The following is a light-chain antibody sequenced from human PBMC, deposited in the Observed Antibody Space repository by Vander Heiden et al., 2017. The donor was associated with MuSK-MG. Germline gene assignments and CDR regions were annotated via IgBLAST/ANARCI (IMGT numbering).Light chain of an antibody. CDR1: RTIDSY. J-gene: IGKJ1*01. V-gene: IGKV1-39*01. CDR3: LQTDNTPWT. Sequence: DIQMTQSPSSLSTPLADRVTIPCRASRTIDSYFNWYQQKPGKAPNLLIYAASSLQSGVPSRFSGSGSGTDFTLTISRLQPEDFAAYCCLQTDNTPWTFGQGTKVEL. CDR2: AAS.